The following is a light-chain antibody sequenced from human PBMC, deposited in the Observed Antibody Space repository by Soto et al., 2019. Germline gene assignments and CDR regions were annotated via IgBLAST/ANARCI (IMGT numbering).Light chain of an antibody. CDR2: AAS. J-gene: IGKJ4*01. CDR1: QGIRND. V-gene: IGKV1-6*01. Sequence: AIQMTQSPSSLSASVGDRVTITCRASQGIRNDLGWYQQKPGKAPKLRIYAASSLQSGVPSRFSGSGSGTDFTLTLSSRQPEDLATYDGLQDSNYPLTFGGGTKVRSN. CDR3: LQDSNYPLT.